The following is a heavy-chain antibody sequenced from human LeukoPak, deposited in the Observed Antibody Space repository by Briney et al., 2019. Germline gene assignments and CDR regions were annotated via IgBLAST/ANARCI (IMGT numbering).Heavy chain of an antibody. Sequence: QAGGPLRLSCAASGFTFSSYGMHWVRQAPGKGLEWVAVIWYDGSNKYYADSVKGRFTISRDNSKNTPYLQMNSLRAEDTAVYYCARAHSGGWFDPWGQGTLVTVSS. V-gene: IGHV3-33*01. J-gene: IGHJ5*02. CDR1: GFTFSSYG. D-gene: IGHD2-21*01. CDR3: ARAHSGGWFDP. CDR2: IWYDGSNK.